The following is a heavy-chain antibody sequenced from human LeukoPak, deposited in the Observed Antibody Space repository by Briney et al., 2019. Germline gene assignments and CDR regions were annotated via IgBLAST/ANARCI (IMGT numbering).Heavy chain of an antibody. J-gene: IGHJ4*02. V-gene: IGHV3-20*04. CDR3: ARDQGSADY. CDR1: GFTFSSYE. Sequence: PGGSLRLSCAASGFTFSSYEMNWVRQAPGKGLEWVSGINGNGGSTGYADSVRGRFIISRDNAKNYVHLQMDSLRAEDTAVYYCARDQGSADYWGQGTLVTVSS. CDR2: INGNGGST.